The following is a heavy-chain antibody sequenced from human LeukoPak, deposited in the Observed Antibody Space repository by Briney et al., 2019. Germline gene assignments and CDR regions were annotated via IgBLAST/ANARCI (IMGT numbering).Heavy chain of an antibody. D-gene: IGHD6-19*01. CDR1: GFTFSSYS. CDR2: IYYSGST. J-gene: IGHJ6*02. V-gene: IGHV4-59*01. CDR3: ARDSISGWYYYGMDV. Sequence: GSLRLSCAASGFTFSSYSMSWIRQHPGKGLEWIGYIYYSGSTNYNPSLKSRVTISVDTSKNQFSLKLSSVTAADTAVYYCARDSISGWYYYGMDVWGQGTTVTVSS.